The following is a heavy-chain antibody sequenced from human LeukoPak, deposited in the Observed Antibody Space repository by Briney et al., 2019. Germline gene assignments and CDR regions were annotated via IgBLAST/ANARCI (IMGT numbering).Heavy chain of an antibody. CDR2: ISSNGGTT. CDR3: ARDWYCSSSICYTDRNWFDP. V-gene: IGHV3-64*01. Sequence: GGSLRLSCAASGFTFSSYAMHWVRQAPGKGLEYVTDISSNGGTTYYANSVKGRYTISRDNSKNTLHLQMGSLRAEDMAVYYCARDWYCSSSICYTDRNWFDPWGQGTLATVSS. D-gene: IGHD2-2*02. J-gene: IGHJ5*02. CDR1: GFTFSSYA.